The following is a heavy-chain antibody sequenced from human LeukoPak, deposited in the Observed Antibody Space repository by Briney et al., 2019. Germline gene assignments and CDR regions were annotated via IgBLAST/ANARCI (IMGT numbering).Heavy chain of an antibody. V-gene: IGHV3-21*01. D-gene: IGHD3-22*01. J-gene: IGHJ4*02. CDR3: ARDTHYYDSSGLLFDY. Sequence: GGSLRLSCVASGFTFSTYNMNWVRQAPGKGLEWVSSIVSTSSLMSYSDSVKGRFTISRDNAKNSVYLQMNSLRAEDTAVYYCARDTHYYDSSGLLFDYWGQGTLVTVSS. CDR2: IVSTSSLM. CDR1: GFTFSTYN.